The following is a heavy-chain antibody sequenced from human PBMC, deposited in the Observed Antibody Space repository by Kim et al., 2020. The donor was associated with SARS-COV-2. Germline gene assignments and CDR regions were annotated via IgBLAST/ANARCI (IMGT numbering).Heavy chain of an antibody. D-gene: IGHD3-22*01. CDR1: GFTFGDYA. J-gene: IGHJ5*02. V-gene: IGHV3-9*01. CDR3: AKDWGYYDSSETENWFDP. Sequence: GGSLRLSCAASGFTFGDYAMHWVRQAPGKGLEWVSGISWNSGSIGYADSVKGRFTISRDNAKNSLYLQMNSLRAEDTALYYCAKDWGYYDSSETENWFDPWGQGTLVTVSS. CDR2: ISWNSGSI.